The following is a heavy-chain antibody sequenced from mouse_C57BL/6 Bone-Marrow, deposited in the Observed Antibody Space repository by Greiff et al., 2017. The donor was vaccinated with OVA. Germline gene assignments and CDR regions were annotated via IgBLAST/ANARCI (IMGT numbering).Heavy chain of an antibody. CDR2: IDPENGDT. V-gene: IGHV14-4*01. Sequence: EVQLQQSGAELVRPGASVKLSCTASGFNIKDDYMHWVKQRPEQGLEWIGWIDPENGDTEYASKFQGKATITADTSYNTAYLQLSKLTSEDTAVYYCTTVDYDVNWYFDVWGTGTTVTVSS. D-gene: IGHD2-4*01. J-gene: IGHJ1*03. CDR3: TTVDYDVNWYFDV. CDR1: GFNIKDDY.